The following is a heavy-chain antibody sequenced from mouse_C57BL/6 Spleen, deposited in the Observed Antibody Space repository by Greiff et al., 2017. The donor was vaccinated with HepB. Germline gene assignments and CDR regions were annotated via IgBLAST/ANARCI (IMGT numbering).Heavy chain of an antibody. J-gene: IGHJ4*01. CDR3: ARLDGGYAMDY. CDR1: GYTFTSYW. V-gene: IGHV1-69*01. CDR2: IDPSDSYT. Sequence: VQLQQPGAELVMPGASVKLSCKASGYTFTSYWMHWVKQRPGQGLEWIGEIDPSDSYTNYNQKFKGKSTLTVDKSSSTAYMQLSSLTSEDSAVYYCARLDGGYAMDYWGQGTSVTVSS.